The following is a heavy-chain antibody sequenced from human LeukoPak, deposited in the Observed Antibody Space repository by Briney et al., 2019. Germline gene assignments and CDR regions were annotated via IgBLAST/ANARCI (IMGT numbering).Heavy chain of an antibody. D-gene: IGHD7-27*01. V-gene: IGHV4-38-2*02. CDR2: IYHSGST. J-gene: IGHJ5*02. CDR3: ARDNWGADGFDP. CDR1: GYSISSGYY. Sequence: PSETLSLTCAVSGYSISSGYYWGWIRQPPGKGREWIGSIYHSGSTYYNPSLKSRVTISVDTSKNQFSLKLSSVTAADTAVCYCARDNWGADGFDPWGQGTLVTVSS.